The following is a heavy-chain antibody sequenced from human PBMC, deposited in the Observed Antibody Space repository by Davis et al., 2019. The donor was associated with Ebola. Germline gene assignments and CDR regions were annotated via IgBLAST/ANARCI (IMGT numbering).Heavy chain of an antibody. CDR2: IYTSGST. CDR3: ARDKLMTTNLGYYYYYYMDV. Sequence: PSETLSLTCTVSGGSISSYYWSWVRQPAGKGLEWIGRIYTSGSTSYNPSLKSRVTMSVDTSKNQFSLKLSSVTAADTAVYYCARDKLMTTNLGYYYYYYMDVWGKGTTVTVSS. D-gene: IGHD4-11*01. V-gene: IGHV4-4*07. J-gene: IGHJ6*03. CDR1: GGSISSYY.